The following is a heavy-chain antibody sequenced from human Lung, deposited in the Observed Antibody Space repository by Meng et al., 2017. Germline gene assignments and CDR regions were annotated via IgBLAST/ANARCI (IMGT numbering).Heavy chain of an antibody. CDR3: ARGPTTMAHDFDY. Sequence: GQLQQGGAGLLKPSETLSLTCVVSGGYFSDYYWSWIRQPPGKGLEWIGEINHSGSTNYNPSLESRATISVDTSQNNLSLKLSSVTAADSAVYYCARGPTTMAHDFDYWGQGTLVTVSS. V-gene: IGHV4-34*01. CDR1: GGYFSDYY. D-gene: IGHD4-11*01. CDR2: INHSGST. J-gene: IGHJ4*02.